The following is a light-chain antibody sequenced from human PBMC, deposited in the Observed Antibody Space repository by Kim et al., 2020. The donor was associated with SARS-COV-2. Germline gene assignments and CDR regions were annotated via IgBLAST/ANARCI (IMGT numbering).Light chain of an antibody. CDR3: SSYAGSNNGV. Sequence: GQSVTISCTGTSSDIASYDFVSWYQQYPGKAPILIIYDVTKRPSGVPDRFSGSKSANTASLTVAGLQAEDEADYYCSSYAGSNNGVFGGGTQLTVL. V-gene: IGLV2-8*01. CDR2: DVT. J-gene: IGLJ2*01. CDR1: SSDIASYDF.